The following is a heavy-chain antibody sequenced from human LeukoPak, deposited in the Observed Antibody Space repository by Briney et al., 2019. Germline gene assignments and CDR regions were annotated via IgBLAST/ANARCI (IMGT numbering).Heavy chain of an antibody. CDR2: IKKDGSEK. CDR1: GFTFSRNW. J-gene: IGHJ6*02. V-gene: IGHV3-7*01. D-gene: IGHD3-10*01. Sequence: GSLRLSCAASGFTFSRNWMNWVRQAPGKGLEWVANIKKDGSEKYYVDSVKGRFTISRDNAKNSLYVQMNSLRAEDTAVCYCARGYGDGMDVWGQGTTVTVSS. CDR3: ARGYGDGMDV.